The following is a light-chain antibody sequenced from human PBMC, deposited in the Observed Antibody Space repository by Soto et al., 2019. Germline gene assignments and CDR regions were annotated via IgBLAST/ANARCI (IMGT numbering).Light chain of an antibody. V-gene: IGLV2-8*01. Sequence: QSALTQPPSASGSPGQSVTISCTGTSSDVGKYDYVSWFQHHPGKAPKLIIYEVSKRPSGVPDRFSGSKSGSTASLTVSGLQAADEADYYCCSSEGSDTYVFRNGTKVTVL. CDR3: CSSEGSDTYV. J-gene: IGLJ1*01. CDR2: EVS. CDR1: SSDVGKYDY.